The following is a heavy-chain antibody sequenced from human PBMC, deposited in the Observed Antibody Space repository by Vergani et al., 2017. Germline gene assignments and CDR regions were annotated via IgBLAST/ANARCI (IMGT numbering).Heavy chain of an antibody. J-gene: IGHJ4*02. V-gene: IGHV3-43*01. CDR2: ISWDGGST. Sequence: VQLVESGGGVVQPGRSLRLSCAASGFTFDDYTMHWVRQAPGKGLEWVSIISWDGGSTYYANSVEGRFTISRDNSNNSLYLQMNSLRTEDTALYYCAKYKRRASTPGYFDYWGQGTLVTVSS. CDR3: AKYKRRASTPGYFDY. CDR1: GFTFDDYT.